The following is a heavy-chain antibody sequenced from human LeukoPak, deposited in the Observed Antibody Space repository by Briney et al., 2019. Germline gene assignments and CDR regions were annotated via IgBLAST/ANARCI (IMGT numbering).Heavy chain of an antibody. D-gene: IGHD3-10*01. CDR3: AKRSMVRGVRFDAFDL. Sequence: GGSLRLSCAASGFTFSSYGMSWVRQAPGKGLEWVSAISGSGGSTYYADSVKGRFTISRDNSKNTLYLQMNSLRAEDTAVYYCAKRSMVRGVRFDAFDLWGQGTIVTVSS. CDR1: GFTFSSYG. V-gene: IGHV3-23*01. CDR2: ISGSGGST. J-gene: IGHJ3*01.